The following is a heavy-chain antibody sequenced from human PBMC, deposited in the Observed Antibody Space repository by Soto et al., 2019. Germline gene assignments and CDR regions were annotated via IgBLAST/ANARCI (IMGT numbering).Heavy chain of an antibody. Sequence: QVQLLQSGAEVKKPGSSVKVSCKASGGTFSSYTISWVRQAPGQGLEWMGRIIPILGIANYAQKFQGRVTITADKSTSTAYMELSSLRSEDTAVYYCASTVTTSYYYYYMDVWGKGTTVTVSS. V-gene: IGHV1-69*02. CDR1: GGTFSSYT. CDR3: ASTVTTSYYYYYMDV. D-gene: IGHD4-17*01. CDR2: IIPILGIA. J-gene: IGHJ6*03.